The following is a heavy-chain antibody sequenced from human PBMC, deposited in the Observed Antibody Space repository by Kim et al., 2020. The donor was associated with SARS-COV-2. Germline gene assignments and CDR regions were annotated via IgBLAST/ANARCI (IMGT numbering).Heavy chain of an antibody. D-gene: IGHD6-13*01. J-gene: IGHJ6*02. CDR2: IIPIFGTA. CDR3: ARDPYSSSWMDYYYGMDV. V-gene: IGHV1-69*13. CDR1: GGTFSSYA. Sequence: SVKVSCKASGGTFSSYAISWVRQAPGQGLEWMGGIIPIFGTANYAQKFQGRVTITADESTSTAYMELSSLRSEDTAVYYCARDPYSSSWMDYYYGMDVWGQGTTVTVSS.